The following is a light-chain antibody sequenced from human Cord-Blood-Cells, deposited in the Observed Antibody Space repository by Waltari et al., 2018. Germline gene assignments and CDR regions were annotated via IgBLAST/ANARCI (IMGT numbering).Light chain of an antibody. V-gene: IGKV3-11*01. CDR1: QIGSSY. CDR2: DAS. J-gene: IGKJ2*01. Sequence: EIVLTQSPAALSLSPGERATLSCRASQIGSSYLAWYQKKPGQAARLLIYDASNRATVIPARFSGSGSGTDFTLTISSLEPEDFTVYYCQQRSNWPTFGQGTKLEIK. CDR3: QQRSNWPT.